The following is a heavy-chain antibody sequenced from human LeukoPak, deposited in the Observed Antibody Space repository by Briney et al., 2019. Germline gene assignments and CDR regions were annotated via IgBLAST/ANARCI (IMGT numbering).Heavy chain of an antibody. CDR2: ITSSSTYM. CDR1: GFTFDSYT. J-gene: IGHJ6*04. V-gene: IGHV3-21*01. CDR3: ARYGSGSYYGLLDV. Sequence: GGSLRLSCAASGFTFDSYTMNWVRQAPGMGLDWVSSITSSSTYMSYADSVKGRFTISRDNAKNSLYLQMNSLRAEDTAVYYCARYGSGSYYGLLDVWGKGTTVTIPS. D-gene: IGHD3-10*01.